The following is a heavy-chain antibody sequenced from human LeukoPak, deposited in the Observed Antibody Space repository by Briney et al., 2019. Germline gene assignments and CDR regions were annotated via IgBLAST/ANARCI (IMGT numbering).Heavy chain of an antibody. D-gene: IGHD6-19*01. CDR2: IYYSGST. J-gene: IGHJ3*02. CDR3: ASTIAVAGTPYAFDI. CDR1: GGSISSYY. V-gene: IGHV4-59*01. Sequence: PSETPSLTCTVSGGSISSYYWSWIRQPPGKGLEWIGYIYYSGSTNYNPSLKSRVTISVDTSKNQFSLKLSSVTAADTAVYYCASTIAVAGTPYAFDIWGQGTMVTVSS.